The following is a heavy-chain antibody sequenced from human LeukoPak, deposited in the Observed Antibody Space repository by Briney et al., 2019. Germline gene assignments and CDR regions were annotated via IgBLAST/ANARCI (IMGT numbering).Heavy chain of an antibody. CDR2: IYSSGNT. CDR1: GGSISSYF. Sequence: SETLSLTCTVSGGSISSYFWSWIRQPPGKGLEWIGYIYSSGNTNYNPSLKSRVTISVDRSKNQFSLKLSSVTTADTAVYYCTRDRSALDTWGQGTMVTVSS. J-gene: IGHJ3*02. CDR3: TRDRSALDT. V-gene: IGHV4-59*01.